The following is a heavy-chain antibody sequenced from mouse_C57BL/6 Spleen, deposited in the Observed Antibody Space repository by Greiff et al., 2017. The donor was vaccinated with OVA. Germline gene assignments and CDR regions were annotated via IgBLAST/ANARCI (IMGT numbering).Heavy chain of an antibody. J-gene: IGHJ4*01. CDR3: ARGGTGSLYYAMDY. Sequence: EVQLQQSGPELVKPGASVKMSCKASGYTFTDYNMHWVKQSHGKSLEWIGYINPNNGGTSYNQKFKGKATLTVNKSSSTAYMELRSLTSEDSAVYYCARGGTGSLYYAMDYWGQGTSVTVSS. D-gene: IGHD4-1*01. CDR2: INPNNGGT. CDR1: GYTFTDYN. V-gene: IGHV1-22*01.